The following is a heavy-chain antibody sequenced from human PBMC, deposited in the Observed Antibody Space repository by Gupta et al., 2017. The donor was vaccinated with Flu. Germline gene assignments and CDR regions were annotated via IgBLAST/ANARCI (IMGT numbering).Heavy chain of an antibody. D-gene: IGHD4-23*01. CDR2: ISYDGSNK. CDR3: AKDGWDGRWSFDY. V-gene: IGHV3-30*18. Sequence: QVQLVESGGGVVQPGRSLRLSCAASGFTFRSYGRHWVRQAPGKGLEWVAVISYDGSNKYYADSVKGRFTISRDNSKNTLYLQMNSLRAEDTAVYYCAKDGWDGRWSFDYWGQGTLVTVSS. J-gene: IGHJ4*02. CDR1: GFTFRSYG.